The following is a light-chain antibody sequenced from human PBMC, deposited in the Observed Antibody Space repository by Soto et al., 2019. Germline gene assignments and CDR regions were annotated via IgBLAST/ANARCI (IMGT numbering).Light chain of an antibody. J-gene: IGKJ1*01. Sequence: DIQMTQSPSTLSASVGDRITITCRASQSSNTWLAWYQQIPGEAAKLLIYDGSTLERGVPSRFSGSGSGTEFTLTISRLQPEDFATFYCQQYKTYSRTFGQGTTVEVK. CDR1: QSSNTW. V-gene: IGKV1-5*03. CDR2: DGS. CDR3: QQYKTYSRT.